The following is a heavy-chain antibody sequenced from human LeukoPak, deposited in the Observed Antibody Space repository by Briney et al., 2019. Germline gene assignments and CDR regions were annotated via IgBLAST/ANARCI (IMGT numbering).Heavy chain of an antibody. CDR2: INHSGST. V-gene: IGHV4-34*01. J-gene: IGHJ4*02. D-gene: IGHD3-10*01. CDR3: AREIGYGSGSYLY. CDR1: GGSFSGYY. Sequence: SETLSLTCAVYGGSFSGYYWSWIRQPPGKGLEWIGEINHSGSTNYNPSLKSRVTISVDTSKNQFSLKLSSVTAADTAVYYCAREIGYGSGSYLYWGQGTLVTVSS.